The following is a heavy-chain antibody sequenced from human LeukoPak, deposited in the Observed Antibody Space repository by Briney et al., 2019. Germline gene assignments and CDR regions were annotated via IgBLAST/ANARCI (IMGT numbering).Heavy chain of an antibody. V-gene: IGHV1-24*01. J-gene: IGHJ4*02. CDR3: ATSYYDSRDFDY. CDR2: FDPEDGET. D-gene: IGHD3-22*01. Sequence: ASVKVSCKVSGYTLTELSMHWVRQAPGKGLEWMGGFDPEDGETIYAQKFQGRVTMTEDTSTDTAYMELSSLRSEDTAVYYCATSYYDSRDFDYWGQGTLVTVSS. CDR1: GYTLTELS.